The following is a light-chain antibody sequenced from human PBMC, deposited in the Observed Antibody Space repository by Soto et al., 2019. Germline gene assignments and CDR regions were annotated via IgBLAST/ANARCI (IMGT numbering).Light chain of an antibody. CDR3: SSYSSTSTPWV. V-gene: IGLV2-14*01. CDR2: EVS. J-gene: IGLJ3*02. Sequence: QSVLTQPASVSGSPGQSITISGTGTSSDVGTYNFVSWYQQHPGKAPKLMIYEVSSRPSGVSNRFSGSKSGNTASLTISGLQAEDEADYYCSSYSSTSTPWVFGGGTKLTVL. CDR1: SSDVGTYNF.